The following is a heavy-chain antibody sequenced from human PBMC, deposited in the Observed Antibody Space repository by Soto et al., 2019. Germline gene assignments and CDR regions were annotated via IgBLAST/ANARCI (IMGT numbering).Heavy chain of an antibody. J-gene: IGHJ5*01. CDR3: ARDFYDSVGYTWFDS. D-gene: IGHD3-22*01. CDR1: GDTSTSYY. V-gene: IGHV4-59*01. CDR2: IHNSGTS. Sequence: LETLSLTCTVSGDTSTSYYWGWIRQAPGKGLEWIGHIHNSGTSTHNPSLNGRVTISIDMSKKQFSLKLTSLTSADTAVYYCARDFYDSVGYTWFDSWSQGTLVTVSS.